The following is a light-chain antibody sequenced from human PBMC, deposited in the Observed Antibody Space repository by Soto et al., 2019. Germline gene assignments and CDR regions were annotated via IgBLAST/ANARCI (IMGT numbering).Light chain of an antibody. V-gene: IGKV3-11*01. Sequence: EIVLTQSPATLSLSPGERATLSCRASQSVSSDLAWYQQKPGQAPRLLIYDASNRATGIPARFSGSGSGTDFTLTISSLEPEDFAVYYWQQRSTRPLTFGGGTKVEIK. CDR3: QQRSTRPLT. CDR2: DAS. CDR1: QSVSSD. J-gene: IGKJ4*01.